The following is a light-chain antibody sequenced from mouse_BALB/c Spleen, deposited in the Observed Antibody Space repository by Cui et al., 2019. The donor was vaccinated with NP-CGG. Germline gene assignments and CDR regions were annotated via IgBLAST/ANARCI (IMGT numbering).Light chain of an antibody. CDR2: GTN. CDR1: TGAVTTSNY. Sequence: QAVVTQESAPTTSPGETVTLTCRSNTGAVTTSNYANWVQEKPDHLFTGLIGGTNNRAPGVPARFSGSLIGDKAALTITGAQTEDEAIYFCALWYYNHWVFGGGTKLTVL. J-gene: IGLJ1*01. V-gene: IGLV1*01. CDR3: ALWYYNHWV.